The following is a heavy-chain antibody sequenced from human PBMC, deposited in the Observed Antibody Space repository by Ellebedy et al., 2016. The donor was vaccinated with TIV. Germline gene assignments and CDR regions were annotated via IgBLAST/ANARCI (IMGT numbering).Heavy chain of an antibody. Sequence: GGSLRLSXAASGFTFSYYWMTWVRQAPGKGLEWVANIKYDGSEKYYADSVKGRITTSRDNAKNSLFLQMNSLRAEDTAVYYCARDGQYFAMDVWGQGTTVAVSS. CDR2: IKYDGSEK. V-gene: IGHV3-7*03. CDR1: GFTFSYYW. CDR3: ARDGQYFAMDV. J-gene: IGHJ6*02.